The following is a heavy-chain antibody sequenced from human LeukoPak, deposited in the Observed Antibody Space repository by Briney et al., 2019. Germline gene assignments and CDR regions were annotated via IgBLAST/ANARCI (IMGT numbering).Heavy chain of an antibody. J-gene: IGHJ4*02. D-gene: IGHD3-9*01. CDR1: GFTFSTSA. V-gene: IGHV3-21*01. CDR2: IDYDSSHI. CDR3: TRDPLRYLRVGHYDY. Sequence: GGSLRLSCAASGFTFSTSAMNWVRQVPGKGLEWVSSIDYDSSHIYYAASVRGRFTISRDNARNSVYLQMDSLRVEDTAVYYCTRDPLRYLRVGHYDYWGQGTLVAVSS.